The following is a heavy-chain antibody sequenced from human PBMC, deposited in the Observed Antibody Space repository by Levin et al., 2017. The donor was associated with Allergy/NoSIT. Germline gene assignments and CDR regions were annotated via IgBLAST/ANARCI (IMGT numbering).Heavy chain of an antibody. D-gene: IGHD6-13*01. CDR2: IYYSGST. Sequence: SETLSLTCTVSGGSISSSSYYWGWIRQPPGKGLEWIGSIYYSGSTYYNPSLKSRVTISVDTSKNQFSLKLSSVTAADTAVYYCASRPRGVWGQQLRQWWVDYWGQGTLVTVSS. CDR3: ASRPRGVWGQQLRQWWVDY. J-gene: IGHJ4*02. CDR1: GGSISSSSYY. V-gene: IGHV4-39*01.